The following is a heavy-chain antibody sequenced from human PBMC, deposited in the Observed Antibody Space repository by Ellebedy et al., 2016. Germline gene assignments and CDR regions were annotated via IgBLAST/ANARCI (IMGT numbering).Heavy chain of an antibody. J-gene: IGHJ5*02. V-gene: IGHV3-66*01. CDR3: VKPLNYGDYAS. Sequence: GGSLRLSCAASGFSVSHNYMSWVRQAPGRGLECVSVIYSGDNTYYADSVRGRFTISRDNSKNTMFLRMDSLRAEDTAVYYCVKPLNYGDYASWGQGTLVTVSS. CDR1: GFSVSHNY. CDR2: IYSGDNT. D-gene: IGHD4-17*01.